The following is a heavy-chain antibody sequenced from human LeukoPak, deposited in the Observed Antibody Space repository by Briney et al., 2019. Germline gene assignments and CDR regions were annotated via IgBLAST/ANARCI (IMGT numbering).Heavy chain of an antibody. Sequence: GGSLRLSCAASGFTFSDYYMSWIRQAPGKGLEWVSYISSSGRTIYYADSVKGRLTISRDNAKNSLYLQMNSLRAEDTAVYYCARDGYDSSTYPGTNAFDIWGQGTMVTVSS. CDR2: ISSSGRTI. V-gene: IGHV3-11*01. J-gene: IGHJ3*02. D-gene: IGHD3-22*01. CDR3: ARDGYDSSTYPGTNAFDI. CDR1: GFTFSDYY.